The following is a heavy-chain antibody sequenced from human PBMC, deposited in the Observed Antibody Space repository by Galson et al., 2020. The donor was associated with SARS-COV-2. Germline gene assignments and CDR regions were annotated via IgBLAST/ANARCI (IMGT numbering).Heavy chain of an antibody. J-gene: IGHJ2*01. CDR1: GFTFSSYG. Sequence: GGSLRLSCAASGFTFSSYGMHWVRQAPGKGLEGVAVISYVGSNKYYADPVKGRFTIARDNSKNMLYWQMNSRRAEDTAVYYCAKSSVGRYDILTGYYVGWYFDLWGRGTLVTVSS. V-gene: IGHV3-30*18. CDR2: ISYVGSNK. D-gene: IGHD3-9*01. CDR3: AKSSVGRYDILTGYYVGWYFDL.